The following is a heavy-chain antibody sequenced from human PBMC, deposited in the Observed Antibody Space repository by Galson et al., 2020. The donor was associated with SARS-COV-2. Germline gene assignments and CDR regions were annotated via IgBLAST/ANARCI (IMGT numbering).Heavy chain of an antibody. Sequence: GESLKISCAASGFTFSSYGMHWVRQASGKGLEWVAVISYDGSNKYYADSVKGRFTISRDNSKNTLYLQMNSLRAEDTAVYYCARDVGGWYYFDYWGQGTLVTFSS. CDR3: ARDVGGWYYFDY. J-gene: IGHJ4*02. D-gene: IGHD6-19*01. V-gene: IGHV3-30*03. CDR2: ISYDGSNK. CDR1: GFTFSSYG.